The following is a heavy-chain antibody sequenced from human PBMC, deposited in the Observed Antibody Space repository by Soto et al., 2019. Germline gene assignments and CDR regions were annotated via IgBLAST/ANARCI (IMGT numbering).Heavy chain of an antibody. CDR3: ASSVYHDYSIPSFDY. CDR2: IWYDGSNK. J-gene: IGHJ4*02. Sequence: GGSLRLSCAASGFTFSSYGMHWVRQAPGKGLERVAVIWYDGSNKYYADSVKGRFTISRDNSKNTLYLQMNSLRAEDTAVYYCASSVYHDYSIPSFDYWGQGTLVTVSS. CDR1: GFTFSSYG. D-gene: IGHD4-4*01. V-gene: IGHV3-33*01.